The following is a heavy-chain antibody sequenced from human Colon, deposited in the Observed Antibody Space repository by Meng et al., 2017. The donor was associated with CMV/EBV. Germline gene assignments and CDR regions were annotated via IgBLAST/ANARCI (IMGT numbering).Heavy chain of an antibody. Sequence: ISSSDYCWSWIRQSPAKGLEWIGYISYSGSTYFNPSLDSRLAISVDTSKSQFSLQLSSVTAADTAVYYCARTPGHHDSSGFYYYFDYWGPGTLVTVSS. CDR2: ISYSGST. J-gene: IGHJ4*02. CDR1: ISSSDYC. D-gene: IGHD3-22*01. CDR3: ARTPGHHDSSGFYYYFDY. V-gene: IGHV4-30-4*01.